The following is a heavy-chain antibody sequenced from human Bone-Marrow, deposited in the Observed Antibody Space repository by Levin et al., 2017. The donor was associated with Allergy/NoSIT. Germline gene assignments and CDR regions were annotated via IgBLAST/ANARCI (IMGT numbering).Heavy chain of an antibody. J-gene: IGHJ4*02. V-gene: IGHV3-30*03. Sequence: GESLKISCVASGFTFSVYGMHWVRQAPGKGLEWVAAISYDGSKTHYSDSVKGRFTISRDNSKNTLFLQMNSLRPEDTALYYCATSYYDTSGSDYWGQGTQVTVSS. CDR3: ATSYYDTSGSDY. D-gene: IGHD3-22*01. CDR1: GFTFSVYG. CDR2: ISYDGSKT.